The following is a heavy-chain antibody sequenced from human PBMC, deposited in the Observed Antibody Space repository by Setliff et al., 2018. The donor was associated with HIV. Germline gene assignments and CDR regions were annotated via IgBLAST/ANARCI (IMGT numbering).Heavy chain of an antibody. V-gene: IGHV3-49*04. J-gene: IGHJ2*01. Sequence: SLRLSCTGSGFTLGDYPVSWVRQAPGKGLEYIGYIGRNSDGGKLQYASSMKGRFSISRDDSKGIVYLQGDSLQTEDTAVYFCARVYYSFWYGYFLYWYFDLWGRGALVTVSS. CDR2: IGRNSDGGKL. D-gene: IGHD3-3*01. CDR1: GFTLGDYP. CDR3: ARVYYSFWYGYFLYWYFDL.